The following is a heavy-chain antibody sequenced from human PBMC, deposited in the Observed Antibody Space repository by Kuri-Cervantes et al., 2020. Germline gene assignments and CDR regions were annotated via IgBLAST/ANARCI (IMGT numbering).Heavy chain of an antibody. V-gene: IGHV3-9*01. CDR1: GFTFDDYA. CDR3: ARLGSGGSRVDHYYYGMDV. Sequence: GGSLRLSCAASGFTFDDYAMHWVRQAPGKGLEWVSGISWNSGSIGYADSVKGRFTISRDNAKNTLYLQMNSLRAEDTAVYYCARLGSGGSRVDHYYYGMDVWGQGTTVTVSS. CDR2: ISWNSGSI. D-gene: IGHD2-15*01. J-gene: IGHJ6*02.